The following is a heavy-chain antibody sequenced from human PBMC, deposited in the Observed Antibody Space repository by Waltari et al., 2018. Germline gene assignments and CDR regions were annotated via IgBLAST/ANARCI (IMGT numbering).Heavy chain of an antibody. CDR3: ARDPRVVVVASSY. D-gene: IGHD2-15*01. Sequence: QLQLQESGPGLVKPSETLSLTCTVSGGSISSSSYYWGWIRQPPGKGLEWIGSIYYSGSTYYNPSLKSRVTTSVDTSKNQFSLKLSSVTAADTAVYYCARDPRVVVVASSYWGQGTLVTVSS. CDR2: IYYSGST. J-gene: IGHJ4*02. CDR1: GGSISSSSYY. V-gene: IGHV4-39*07.